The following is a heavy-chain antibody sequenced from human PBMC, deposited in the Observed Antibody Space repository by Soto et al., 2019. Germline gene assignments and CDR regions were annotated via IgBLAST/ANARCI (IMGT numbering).Heavy chain of an antibody. Sequence: SGPTLVNPTQTLTLTCTFSGFSLSTSGMCVSRIRHPPGKALEWLARIDWDDDKYHSTSLKTRLTISKDTSKNQVVLTMTNMDPVDTATYYCARIRVDTAMAHDYWGQGTLVTVSS. V-gene: IGHV2-70*11. CDR3: ARIRVDTAMAHDY. CDR1: GFSLSTSGMC. D-gene: IGHD5-18*01. CDR2: IDWDDDK. J-gene: IGHJ4*02.